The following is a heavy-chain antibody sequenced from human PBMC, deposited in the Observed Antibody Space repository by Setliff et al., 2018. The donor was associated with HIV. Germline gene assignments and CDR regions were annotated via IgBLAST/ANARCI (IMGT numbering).Heavy chain of an antibody. CDR3: ARSLREYSYGSPDY. CDR1: GYTFTKSI. Sequence: ASVKVSCKASGYTFTKSIIHWVRQAPGQRFEWMGWINAGTGNTKYSQKFQDRVTISRDIHANTAYMELSSLRSEDTAIYYCARSLREYSYGSPDYWGPGTLVTVSS. V-gene: IGHV1-3*01. D-gene: IGHD5-18*01. J-gene: IGHJ4*02. CDR2: INAGTGNT.